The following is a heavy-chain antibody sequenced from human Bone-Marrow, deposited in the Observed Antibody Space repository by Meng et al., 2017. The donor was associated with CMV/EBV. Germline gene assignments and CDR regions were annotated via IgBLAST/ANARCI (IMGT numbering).Heavy chain of an antibody. CDR1: GFTFRNYS. CDR3: VKTAVVRTIYVQH. D-gene: IGHD6-19*01. J-gene: IGHJ1*01. Sequence: GESLKISCAASGFTFRNYSMSWVHQAPGKGLEWVSTISNSGGSTYYADSVKGRFTISRDDSRKTLYLQMNRLGAGDTALYYCVKTAVVRTIYVQHWGQGTLVTVSS. CDR2: ISNSGGST. V-gene: IGHV3-23*01.